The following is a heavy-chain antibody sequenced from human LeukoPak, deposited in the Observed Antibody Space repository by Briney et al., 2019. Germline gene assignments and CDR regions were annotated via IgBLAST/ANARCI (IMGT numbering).Heavy chain of an antibody. V-gene: IGHV1-69*05. D-gene: IGHD1-26*01. J-gene: IGHJ5*02. Sequence: SVKVSCKASGGTFSRYAISWVRQAPGQGLEWMGGIIPIFGTANYAQKFQGRVTITTDESTSTAYMELSSLRSGDTAVYYCARVHSGSYYREFDPWGQGTLVTVSS. CDR2: IIPIFGTA. CDR1: GGTFSRYA. CDR3: ARVHSGSYYREFDP.